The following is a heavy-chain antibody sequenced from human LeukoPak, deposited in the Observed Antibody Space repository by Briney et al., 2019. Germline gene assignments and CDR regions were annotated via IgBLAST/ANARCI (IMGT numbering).Heavy chain of an antibody. D-gene: IGHD3-22*01. CDR3: ARGSAGDTSGYYDY. V-gene: IGHV4-34*01. J-gene: IGHJ4*02. CDR2: INHSGST. Sequence: SETLSLTCAVYGGSFSGYYWNWIHQPPGKGLEWIGEINHSGSTNYNPSLKNRVTISVDTSKNQFSLKLSSVTAADTAMYYCARGSAGDTSGYYDYWGQGTLVTVSS. CDR1: GGSFSGYY.